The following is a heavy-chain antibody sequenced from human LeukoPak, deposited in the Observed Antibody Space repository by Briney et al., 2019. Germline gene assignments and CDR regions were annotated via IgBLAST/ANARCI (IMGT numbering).Heavy chain of an antibody. D-gene: IGHD2-2*01. Sequence: SETLSLTCTVSGGSISSSRCYGGWIRQPPGKGLEWIVYIYYSGSTNYNHSLNSRVTIPVDTSKNPLPLQLSSVTAADTAVYYCARVTRTPPAKYYFDYWGQGTLSTVPS. CDR2: IYYSGST. J-gene: IGHJ4*02. V-gene: IGHV4-61*05. CDR1: GGSISSSRCY. CDR3: ARVTRTPPAKYYFDY.